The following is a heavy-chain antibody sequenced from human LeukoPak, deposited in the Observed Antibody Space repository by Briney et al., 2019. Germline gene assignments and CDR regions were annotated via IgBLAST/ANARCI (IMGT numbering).Heavy chain of an antibody. Sequence: AGSLRLSCAASGFTFSSYAMSWVRQAPGKGLEWVSAISGSGGSTYYADSVKGRFTISRDNSKNTLYLQMNSLRAEDTAVYYCAKSYGEAVAVSFWDYWGQGTLVTVSS. J-gene: IGHJ4*02. CDR2: ISGSGGST. D-gene: IGHD6-19*01. CDR1: GFTFSSYA. CDR3: AKSYGEAVAVSFWDY. V-gene: IGHV3-23*01.